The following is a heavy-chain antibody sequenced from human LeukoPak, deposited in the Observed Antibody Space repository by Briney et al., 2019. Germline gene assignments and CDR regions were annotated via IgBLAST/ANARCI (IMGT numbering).Heavy chain of an antibody. CDR1: GGSISSYY. CDR2: IYYSGST. V-gene: IGHV4-59*01. Sequence: SETLSLTCTVSGGSISSYYWSWIRQPPGKGLEWIGYIYYSGSTNYNPSLKSRVTISVDTSKNQCSLKLSSVTAADTAVYYCARGGYCSGGSCYPLLNYWGQGTLDTVSS. J-gene: IGHJ4*02. D-gene: IGHD2-15*01. CDR3: ARGGYCSGGSCYPLLNY.